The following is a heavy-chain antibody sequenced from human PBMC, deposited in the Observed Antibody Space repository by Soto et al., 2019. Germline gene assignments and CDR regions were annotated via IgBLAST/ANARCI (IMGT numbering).Heavy chain of an antibody. J-gene: IGHJ5*02. D-gene: IGHD3-16*01. CDR1: GYTFTSYD. CDR3: ARTLFPYYDYIWGSEWDWFDP. V-gene: IGHV1-8*01. Sequence: QVQLVQSGAEVKKPGASVKVSCKASGYTFTSYDINWVRQATGQGLEWMGWMNPNSGNTGYAQKFQGRVTMTRNTSISIAYMELSSLRSEDTAVYYCARTLFPYYDYIWGSEWDWFDPWGQGTLVTVSS. CDR2: MNPNSGNT.